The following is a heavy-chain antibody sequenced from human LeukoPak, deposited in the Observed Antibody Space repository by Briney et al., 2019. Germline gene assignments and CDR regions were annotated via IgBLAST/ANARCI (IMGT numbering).Heavy chain of an antibody. V-gene: IGHV1-2*02. CDR1: GCTFTGYC. CDR2: INPNSGGT. J-gene: IGHJ5*02. CDR3: AKQLGSHRFDP. D-gene: IGHD1-1*01. Sequence: AASVKVSCKASGCTFTGYCMHWVRQAPGQGLEWMGWINPNSGGTNYAQKFQGRVTMTRDTSISTAYMELSRLRSDDTAVYYCAKQLGSHRFDPWGQGTLVTVSS.